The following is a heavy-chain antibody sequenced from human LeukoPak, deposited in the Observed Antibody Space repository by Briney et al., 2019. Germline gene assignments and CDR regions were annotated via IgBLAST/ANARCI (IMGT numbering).Heavy chain of an antibody. J-gene: IGHJ6*02. CDR1: GGSFSGYY. Sequence: SETLSLTCAVYGGSFSGYYWSWIRQPPGKGLEWIGEINHSGSTNYNPSLKSRVTISVDTSKNQFSLKLSSVTAADTAVYYCAQYQLPSHYYYGMDVWGQGTTVTVSS. V-gene: IGHV4-34*01. D-gene: IGHD2-2*01. CDR2: INHSGST. CDR3: AQYQLPSHYYYGMDV.